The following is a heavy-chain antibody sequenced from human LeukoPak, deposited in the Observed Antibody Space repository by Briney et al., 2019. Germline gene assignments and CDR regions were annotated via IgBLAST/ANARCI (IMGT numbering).Heavy chain of an antibody. V-gene: IGHV3-23*01. CDR3: ARQMIVVVYGFDI. CDR1: GFTFSSYA. CDR2: ISDSGGST. D-gene: IGHD3-22*01. Sequence: GGSLRLSCAVSGFTFSSYAMSWVREAPGKGLEWGSVISDSGGSTYYADSVKGRFTISRDNSKNTLYLQMNSLRAEDTAVYYCARQMIVVVYGFDIWGQGTMVTVSS. J-gene: IGHJ3*02.